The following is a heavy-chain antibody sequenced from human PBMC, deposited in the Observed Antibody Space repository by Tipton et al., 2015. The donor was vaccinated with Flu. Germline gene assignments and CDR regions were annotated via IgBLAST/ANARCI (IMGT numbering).Heavy chain of an antibody. D-gene: IGHD2/OR15-2a*01. V-gene: IGHV3-9*03. CDR3: AKAARYYYNIRDYFDY. J-gene: IGHJ4*02. CDR1: GFTFDDYA. Sequence: SLRLSCAASGFTFDDYAMHWVRQAPGKGLEWVSGISWNSGSIGHADSVKGRFTISRDNAKNSLYLQMNSLRAEDMALYYCAKAARYYYNIRDYFDYWGQGTLVTVSS. CDR2: ISWNSGSI.